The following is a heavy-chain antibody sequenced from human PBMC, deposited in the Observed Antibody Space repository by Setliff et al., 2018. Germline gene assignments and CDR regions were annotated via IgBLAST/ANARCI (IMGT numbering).Heavy chain of an antibody. CDR1: GFTFSSYS. Sequence: LRLSCAASGFTFSSYSMNWVRQAPGKGLEWVSSISSSSSYIYYADSLTGRFTISRDNAKNSLFLQMNSLRAEDTAVHYCARDHAYGSRFYYYYYGMDVWGQGTTVTVSS. CDR2: ISSSSSYI. D-gene: IGHD3-10*01. J-gene: IGHJ6*02. CDR3: ARDHAYGSRFYYYYYGMDV. V-gene: IGHV3-21*01.